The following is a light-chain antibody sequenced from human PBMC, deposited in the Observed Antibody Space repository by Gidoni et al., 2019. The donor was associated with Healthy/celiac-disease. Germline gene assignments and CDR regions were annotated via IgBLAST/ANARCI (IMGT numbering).Light chain of an antibody. CDR3: QQYNSYSRYT. Sequence: DIQMTQPPSTLSASVGDRVTITCRASQSISSWLAWYQQKPGKAPKLLIYKASSLESGFPSRFSGSGSGTEFTLTISSLQPDDFATYYCQQYNSYSRYTFGQXTKLEIK. CDR2: KAS. V-gene: IGKV1-5*03. J-gene: IGKJ2*01. CDR1: QSISSW.